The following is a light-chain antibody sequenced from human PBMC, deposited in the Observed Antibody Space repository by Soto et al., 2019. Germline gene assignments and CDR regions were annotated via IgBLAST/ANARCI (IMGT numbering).Light chain of an antibody. CDR3: QQANHFPPT. CDR2: AAS. CDR1: QGVTSW. J-gene: IGKJ3*01. V-gene: IGKV1D-12*01. Sequence: DLQMTQSPSSVSASVGDRVTITCRASQGVTSWLAWYQQESGKAPKLLISAASSLQSGVPSRFSGSGSGTEFTLSITSLQPEDFATYYCQQANHFPPTFGPGTKVDIK.